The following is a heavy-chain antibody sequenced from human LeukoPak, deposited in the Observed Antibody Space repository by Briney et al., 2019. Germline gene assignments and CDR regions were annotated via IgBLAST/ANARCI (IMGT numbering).Heavy chain of an antibody. CDR1: GYRFSDYG. CDR3: ARDLGEGARRDLDF. Sequence: GASVKVSCKTSGYRFSDYGISWVRQAPGQGLQWMGWINTYNGNTENAQSLQGRATMTIDTATATAYLELRSLVSDDTAVYYCARDLGEGARRDLDFWGQGTLVTVSP. D-gene: IGHD1-26*01. J-gene: IGHJ4*02. V-gene: IGHV1-18*01. CDR2: INTYNGNT.